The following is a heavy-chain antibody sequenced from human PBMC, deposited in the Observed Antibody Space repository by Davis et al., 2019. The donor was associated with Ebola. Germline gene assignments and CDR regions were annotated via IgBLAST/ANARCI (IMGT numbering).Heavy chain of an antibody. D-gene: IGHD3-9*01. CDR2: INHSGST. CDR1: GFTFSSYA. J-gene: IGHJ6*02. Sequence: PGGSLRLSCAASGFTFSSYAMSWIRQPPGKGLEWIGEINHSGSTNYNPSLKSRVTISVDTSKNQFSLKLSSVTAADTAVYYCARVPLLRYFDRAPLYGMDVWGQGTTVTVSS. V-gene: IGHV4-34*01. CDR3: ARVPLLRYFDRAPLYGMDV.